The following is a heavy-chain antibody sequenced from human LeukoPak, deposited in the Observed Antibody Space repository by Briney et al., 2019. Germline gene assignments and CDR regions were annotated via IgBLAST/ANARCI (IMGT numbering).Heavy chain of an antibody. CDR1: LGSISRGGYY. Sequence: SETLSLTSTVPLGSISRGGYYWSWIRQHPGKGLECIGYIYDSGSTYYNPSLKSRVTISVDTSKNQFSLKLSSVTAADTAVYYCARCHYYDSSGYYPSWFDPWGQGTLVTVSS. V-gene: IGHV4-31*03. J-gene: IGHJ5*02. CDR2: IYDSGST. CDR3: ARCHYYDSSGYYPSWFDP. D-gene: IGHD3-22*01.